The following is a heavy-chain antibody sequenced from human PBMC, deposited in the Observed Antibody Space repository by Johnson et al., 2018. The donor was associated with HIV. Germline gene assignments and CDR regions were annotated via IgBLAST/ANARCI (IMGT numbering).Heavy chain of an antibody. D-gene: IGHD6-13*01. V-gene: IGHV3-48*03. J-gene: IGHJ3*02. CDR1: GFSFTKYA. CDR3: ATSGDKYSSNWGDAFEM. CDR2: ISTSGSTI. Sequence: VQLVESGGGLIQPGGSLRLSCAASGFSFTKYAMHWVRQAPGKGLEWVSYISTSGSTIYYADSVTGRFTISRDNAKNSLSLQMNSLRAEDTTVYYCATSGDKYSSNWGDAFEMWGQGTMVIVSS.